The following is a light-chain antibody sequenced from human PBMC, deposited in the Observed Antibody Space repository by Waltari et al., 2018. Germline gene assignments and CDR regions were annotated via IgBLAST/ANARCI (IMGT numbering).Light chain of an antibody. CDR1: SSNIGAGHD. CDR2: GNN. J-gene: IGLJ3*02. Sequence: QSILTQPTSVSGAPGQRVTISCTGHSSNIGAGHDVHWYQAFPGTAPKLLIYGNNNRPSGVPDRFSGSKSGSSASLAINGLQAEDEADYYCQSFDSNVRGGVVFGGGTKVTVL. CDR3: QSFDSNVRGGVV. V-gene: IGLV1-40*01.